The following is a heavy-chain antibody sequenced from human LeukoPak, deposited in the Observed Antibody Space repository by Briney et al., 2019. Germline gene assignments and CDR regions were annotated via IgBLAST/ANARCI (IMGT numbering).Heavy chain of an antibody. CDR1: GYTFTAYY. V-gene: IGHV1-2*02. D-gene: IGHD2-8*01. CDR3: ARDGVSTTPDFDY. CDR2: IYPNSGAT. J-gene: IGHJ4*02. Sequence: ASVKVSCKTSGYTFTAYYMYWLRQAPGQGLECMGWIYPNSGATGYAQNFQGRVTMTRDTSVSTIYMELSRLRSDDTAVYYCARDGVSTTPDFDYWGQGTLVTVTS.